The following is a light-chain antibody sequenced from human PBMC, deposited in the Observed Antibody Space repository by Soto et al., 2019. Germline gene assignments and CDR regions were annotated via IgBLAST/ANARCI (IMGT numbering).Light chain of an antibody. Sequence: QSVLTQPPSASGTPGQRVTISCSGSSSNIGSHVVYWYQQLAGTAPKLLMYNNNQRPSGVPDRFSCSKSGTSASLAISGLQSEDEADYYCAVWDDSLDGWVFGGGTQLTVL. CDR2: NNN. CDR1: SSNIGSHV. V-gene: IGLV1-44*01. CDR3: AVWDDSLDGWV. J-gene: IGLJ7*01.